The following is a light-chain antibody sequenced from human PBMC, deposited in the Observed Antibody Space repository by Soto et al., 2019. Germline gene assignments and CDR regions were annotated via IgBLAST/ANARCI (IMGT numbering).Light chain of an antibody. CDR1: SNDIGAYNY. V-gene: IGLV2-14*01. CDR2: EVT. Sequence: QSALTQPASVSGSPGQSITISCTGTSNDIGAYNYVSWYQHHPGRAPKLIIYEVTNRPSGVSNRFSGSKSGNTASLTISGLRTEDEDDYYCSSYTSSSTLYVFATGTKLTVL. J-gene: IGLJ1*01. CDR3: SSYTSSSTLYV.